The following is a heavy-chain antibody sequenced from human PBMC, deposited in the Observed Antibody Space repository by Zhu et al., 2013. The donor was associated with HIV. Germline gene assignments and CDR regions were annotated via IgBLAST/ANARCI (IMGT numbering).Heavy chain of an antibody. V-gene: IGHV1-3*01. D-gene: IGHD1-26*01. CDR2: INAGNGDT. J-gene: IGHJ4*02. CDR1: GYTFTNYA. Sequence: QVQLVQSGAEVKKPGASVKVSCRASGYTFTNYAIHWVRQAPGQRLEWMGWINAGNGDTKYSQMLQGRVTFTTDTSASTGYMELRSLRSEDTAVYYCVRLGGSAVSDYWGQGTLVTVSS. CDR3: VRLGGSAVSDY.